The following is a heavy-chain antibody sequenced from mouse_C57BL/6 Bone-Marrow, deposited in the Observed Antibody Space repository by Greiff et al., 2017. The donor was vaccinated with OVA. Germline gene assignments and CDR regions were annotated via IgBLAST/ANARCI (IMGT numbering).Heavy chain of an antibody. V-gene: IGHV1-18*01. D-gene: IGHD1-1*01. J-gene: IGHJ2*01. CDR2: INPNNGGT. Sequence: VQLQQSGPELVKPGASVKIPCKASGYTFTDYNMDWVKQSHGKSLEWIGDINPNNGGTIYNQKFKGKATLTVDKSSSTAYMELRSLTSEDTAFSYSVRRAYYYGTLFDYWGEGTTRTVSS. CDR3: VRRAYYYGTLFDY. CDR1: GYTFTDYN.